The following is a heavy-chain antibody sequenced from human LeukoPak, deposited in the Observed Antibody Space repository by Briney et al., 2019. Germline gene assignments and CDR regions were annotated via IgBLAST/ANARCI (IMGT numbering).Heavy chain of an antibody. CDR1: GFTFSSYA. D-gene: IGHD4-17*01. CDR2: ISYDGSNK. V-gene: IGHV3-30*04. J-gene: IGHJ2*01. Sequence: PGGSLRLSCAASGFTFSSYAMHWVRQAPGKGLEWVAVISYDGSNKYYADSVKGRFTISRDNSKNTLYLQMNSLRAEDTAVYYCARDYGDYDGYFDLWGRGTLVTVSS. CDR3: ARDYGDYDGYFDL.